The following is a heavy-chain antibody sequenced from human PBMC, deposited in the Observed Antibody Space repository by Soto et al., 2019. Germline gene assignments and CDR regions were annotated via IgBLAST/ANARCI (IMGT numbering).Heavy chain of an antibody. D-gene: IGHD3-9*01. J-gene: IGHJ5*02. CDR2: ISWNSGSI. CDR3: AKDRPSRLRYFDSLPRIFDP. V-gene: IGHV3-9*01. Sequence: PGGSLRLSCAASGFTFDDYAMHWVRQAPGKGLEWVSGISWNSGSIGYADSVKGRFTISRDNAKNSLYLQMNSLRAEDTAVYYCAKDRPSRLRYFDSLPRIFDPWGQGTLVTVSS. CDR1: GFTFDDYA.